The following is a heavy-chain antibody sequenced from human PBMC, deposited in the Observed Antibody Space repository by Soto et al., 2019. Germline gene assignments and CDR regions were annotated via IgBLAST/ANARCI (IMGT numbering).Heavy chain of an antibody. Sequence: SETLSLTCTVSGGSISGYSWSWIRQSPGKGLEWIGYIYYSGSTYYNPSLKSRVTISVDTSKNQFSLKLSSVTAADTAVYYCARGADITGVIWSWFDPWGQGTLVTVSS. V-gene: IGHV4-59*12. D-gene: IGHD7-27*01. CDR1: GGSISGYS. J-gene: IGHJ5*02. CDR2: IYYSGST. CDR3: ARGADITGVIWSWFDP.